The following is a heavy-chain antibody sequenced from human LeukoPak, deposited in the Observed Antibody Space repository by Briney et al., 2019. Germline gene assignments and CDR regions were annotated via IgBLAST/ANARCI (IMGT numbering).Heavy chain of an antibody. CDR2: ISGSGGST. CDR3: AKGPKYDFWSGTRDYYFDY. CDR1: GFTFSSYA. V-gene: IGHV3-23*01. J-gene: IGHJ4*02. Sequence: GGSLRLSCAASGFTFSSYAMSWVRQAPGKGLEWVSAISGSGGSTYYADSVKGRLTISRDNSRNTLYLQINSLRAEDTAVYYCAKGPKYDFWSGTRDYYFDYWGQGTLVTVPS. D-gene: IGHD3-3*01.